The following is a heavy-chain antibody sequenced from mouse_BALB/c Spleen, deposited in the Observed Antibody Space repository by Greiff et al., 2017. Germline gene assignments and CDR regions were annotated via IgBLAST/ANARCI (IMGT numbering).Heavy chain of an antibody. CDR3: ARDLTGTFAY. CDR1: GFSLSSYG. J-gene: IGHJ3*01. V-gene: IGHV2-9*02. CDR2: IWAGGNT. D-gene: IGHD4-1*01. Sequence: QVQLKESGPGLVAPSQCLSITCTVSGFSLSSYGVHWVRQPPGKGLEWLGVIWAGGNTNYNSTLMSRLSISKDIFKSQVFLNRNSLQTDDTAMYYCARDLTGTFAYWGQGTLVTVSA.